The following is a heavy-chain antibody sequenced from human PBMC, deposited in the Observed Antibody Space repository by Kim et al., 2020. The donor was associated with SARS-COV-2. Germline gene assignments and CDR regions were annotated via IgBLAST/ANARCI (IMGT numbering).Heavy chain of an antibody. D-gene: IGHD1-26*01. CDR3: AREPVGAMGY. Sequence: STYYADSMKGRFTISRHNSKNTLYLQMNSLRAEDTAVYYCAREPVGAMGYWGQGTLVTVSS. V-gene: IGHV3-53*04. CDR2: ST. J-gene: IGHJ4*02.